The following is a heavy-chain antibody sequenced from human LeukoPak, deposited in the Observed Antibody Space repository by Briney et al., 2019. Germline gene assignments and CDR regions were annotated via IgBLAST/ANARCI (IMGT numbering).Heavy chain of an antibody. V-gene: IGHV3-48*03. D-gene: IGHD3-16*02. Sequence: PGGSLRLSCAASGFTFSSYEMDWVRQAPGKGLEWVSYISSSGSTIYYADSVKGRFTISRDNAKTSLYLQMNSLRAEDTALYYCARDRGGIGYYMDVWGKGTTVTVSS. CDR1: GFTFSSYE. J-gene: IGHJ6*03. CDR2: ISSSGSTI. CDR3: ARDRGGIGYYMDV.